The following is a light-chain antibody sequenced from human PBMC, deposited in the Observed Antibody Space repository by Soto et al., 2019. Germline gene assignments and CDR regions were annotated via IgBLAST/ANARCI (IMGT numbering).Light chain of an antibody. CDR3: QQYESFSWT. CDR1: QSISSW. CDR2: DTS. V-gene: IGKV1-5*01. Sequence: DIQMTQSPSTLSASVGDRVTITSRASQSISSWLAWYQKKPRKAPKLQIYDTSALETGVPSRFSGGGSGTGFTVTISSLQPDDFVTYFCQQYESFSWTFGQGTKVEIQ. J-gene: IGKJ1*01.